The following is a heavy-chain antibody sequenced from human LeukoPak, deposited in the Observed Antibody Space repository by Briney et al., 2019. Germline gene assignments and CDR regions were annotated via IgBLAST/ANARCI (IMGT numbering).Heavy chain of an antibody. CDR3: ARLTTVFTGDY. CDR2: TRYSGST. D-gene: IGHD4-17*01. J-gene: IGHJ4*02. V-gene: IGHV4-39*01. Sequence: ASETLSLTCTVSGGSISSSGYYWGWVRQPPGKGLEWIGTTRYSGSTYYNPSLKSRVTMSVDTSKNQFSLKLSSVTAADTAVYYCARLTTVFTGDYWGQGTLVTVSS. CDR1: GGSISSSGYY.